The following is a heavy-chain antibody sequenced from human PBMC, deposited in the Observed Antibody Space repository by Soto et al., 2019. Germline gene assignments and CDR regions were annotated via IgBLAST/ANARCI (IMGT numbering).Heavy chain of an antibody. D-gene: IGHD3-22*01. Sequence: SETLSLTCAVYGAALSATCWNWFRKPPGKGLEWMGPINLSGSTNYNPSLKSRVTVSVDTSKNQFPLRLSSVTAADTAVYDCTRGRRSSDGSGYSKAFDIWGQGAMVTVSS. CDR1: GAALSATC. J-gene: IGHJ3*02. CDR3: TRGRRSSDGSGYSKAFDI. V-gene: IGHV4-34*01. CDR2: INLSGST.